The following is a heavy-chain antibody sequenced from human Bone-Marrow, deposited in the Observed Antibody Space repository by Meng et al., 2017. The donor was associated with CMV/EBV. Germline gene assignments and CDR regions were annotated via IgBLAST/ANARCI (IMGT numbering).Heavy chain of an antibody. CDR1: GYTFTSYY. J-gene: IGHJ4*02. CDR3: ARDQSLGYYYGSGSSILY. V-gene: IGHV1-46*01. CDR2: INPSGGST. Sequence: ASVKVSCKASGYTFTSYYMHWVRQAPGQGLEWMGIINPSGGSTSYAQKFQGRVTMTRDTSTSTVYMELSSLRSEDTAVYYCARDQSLGYYYGSGSSILYWGQGTRVTGSS. D-gene: IGHD3-10*01.